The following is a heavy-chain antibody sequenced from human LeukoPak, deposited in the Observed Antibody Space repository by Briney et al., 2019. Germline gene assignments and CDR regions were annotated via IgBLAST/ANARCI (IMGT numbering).Heavy chain of an antibody. D-gene: IGHD6-19*01. CDR1: GDSISSSRYY. J-gene: IGHJ4*02. CDR3: ARGSVAGTRVDY. Sequence: SETLSLTCTVSGDSISSSRYYWGWIRRPPGKGLEWIGSIYYSGSAYYNPSLKSRVTISVDTSKNQFSLNLSSVTAADTAVYYCARGSVAGTRVDYWGQGTLVTVSS. CDR2: IYYSGSA. V-gene: IGHV4-39*01.